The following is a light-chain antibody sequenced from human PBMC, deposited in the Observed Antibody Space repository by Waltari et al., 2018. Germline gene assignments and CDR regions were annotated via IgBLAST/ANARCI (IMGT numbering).Light chain of an antibody. CDR1: QSIGRW. CDR2: QAS. J-gene: IGKJ2*01. CDR3: QQRSNWPPYT. Sequence: DIQMTQSPSTLSASVGDGVTITCRASQSIGRWLAWYQQKPGKAPKLLMYQASSLERGVPSRFSGGGSGTEFTLTISSLEPEDFAVYYCQQRSNWPPYTFGQGTKLEI. V-gene: IGKV1-5*03.